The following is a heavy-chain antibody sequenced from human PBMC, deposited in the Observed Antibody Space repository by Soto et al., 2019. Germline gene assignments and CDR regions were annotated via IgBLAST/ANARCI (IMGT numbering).Heavy chain of an antibody. Sequence: PSETLSLTCTVSNYSISSGYYWGWVRQSPGEGLEWIVSMYHSGTTYYNPSLKSRVTISIDTSKNQFSLKLTSVTSADTAVYFCARVAFGPIDYWGQGILVTVSS. CDR3: ARVAFGPIDY. J-gene: IGHJ4*02. V-gene: IGHV4-38-2*02. CDR1: NYSISSGYY. CDR2: MYHSGTT. D-gene: IGHD3-16*01.